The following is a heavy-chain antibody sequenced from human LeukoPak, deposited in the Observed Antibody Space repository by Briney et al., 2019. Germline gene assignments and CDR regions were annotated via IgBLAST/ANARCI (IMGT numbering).Heavy chain of an antibody. CDR3: AKATGDWYFDL. Sequence: PGGSLRLSCAASGFTFDDYAMHWVRQAPGKGLEWVSGISWNSGTRGYADSVKGRFNISRDNDKNSLYLQMNSLRPDDTAFYYCAKATGDWYFDLWGRGTLVTVSS. V-gene: IGHV3-9*01. CDR2: ISWNSGTR. D-gene: IGHD7-27*01. CDR1: GFTFDDYA. J-gene: IGHJ2*01.